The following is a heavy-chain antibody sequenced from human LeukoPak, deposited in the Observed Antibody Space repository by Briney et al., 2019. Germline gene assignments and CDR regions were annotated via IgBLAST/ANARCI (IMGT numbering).Heavy chain of an antibody. Sequence: AASVKVSCKASGYTFTGDYMHWVRQAPGQGLEWMGWINPNSGGTNYAQKFQGRVTMTRDTSISTAYMELSRLRSDDKAVYYCANIAAAGTEWGQGTLVTVSS. D-gene: IGHD6-13*01. V-gene: IGHV1-2*02. J-gene: IGHJ4*02. CDR2: INPNSGGT. CDR1: GYTFTGDY. CDR3: ANIAAAGTE.